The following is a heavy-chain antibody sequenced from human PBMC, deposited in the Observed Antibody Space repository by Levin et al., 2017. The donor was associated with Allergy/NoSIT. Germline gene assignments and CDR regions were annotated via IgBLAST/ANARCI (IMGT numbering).Heavy chain of an antibody. Sequence: PGGSLRLSCKGSGYSFTSYWIAWVRQMPGKGLEWMGIIYPGDSDARYSPSFQGQVTISADKSITTAYLQWSSLKASDTAIYYCAKLAGDVVSATRGGLDYWGQGTLVTVSS. CDR1: GYSFTSYW. V-gene: IGHV5-51*01. CDR3: AKLAGDVVSATRGGLDY. J-gene: IGHJ4*02. D-gene: IGHD2-15*01. CDR2: IYPGDSDA.